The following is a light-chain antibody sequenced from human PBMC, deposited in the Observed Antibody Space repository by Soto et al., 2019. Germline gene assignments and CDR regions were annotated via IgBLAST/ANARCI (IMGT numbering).Light chain of an antibody. Sequence: EIVLAQSPATLSLSPGERATLSCSASQSVNTYLAWYQQKPGQAPRLLIYDASNRATGTPARFSGSGSGSDFTLTISSLEPEDFAVYYCQHRSNWLTFGGGTKVEIK. V-gene: IGKV3-11*01. CDR1: QSVNTY. CDR2: DAS. J-gene: IGKJ4*01. CDR3: QHRSNWLT.